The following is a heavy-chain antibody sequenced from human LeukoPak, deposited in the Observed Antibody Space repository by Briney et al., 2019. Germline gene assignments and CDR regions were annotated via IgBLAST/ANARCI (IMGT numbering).Heavy chain of an antibody. D-gene: IGHD6-6*01. CDR2: IYPDNSDT. J-gene: IGHJ4*02. CDR1: GYRFNIYW. V-gene: IGHV5-51*01. Sequence: GESLKISCKGSGYRFNIYWIGWVRQMPGKGLEWMGFIYPDNSDTKYSPSFQGQVTISVDKSISTAYLQWSSLKASDTAMYYCARVSDSSSPSWAHNDYWGQGTLVTVSS. CDR3: ARVSDSSSPSWAHNDY.